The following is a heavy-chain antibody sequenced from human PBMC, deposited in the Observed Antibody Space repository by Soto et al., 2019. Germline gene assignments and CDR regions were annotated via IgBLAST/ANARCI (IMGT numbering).Heavy chain of an antibody. CDR2: IYATGTT. CDR3: VRDGTKTLRDWFDP. V-gene: IGHV4-4*07. CDR1: GAAIRGFY. Sequence: PAKTLSLTCSVTGAAIRGFYWGWTWKSNGKGLEWIARIYATGTTDYNPSLKTLVMMSVDTSKKQFSLKLRSVTAAHTAVYYCVRDGTKTLRDWFDPWGQGISVTVS. D-gene: IGHD1-1*01. J-gene: IGHJ5*02.